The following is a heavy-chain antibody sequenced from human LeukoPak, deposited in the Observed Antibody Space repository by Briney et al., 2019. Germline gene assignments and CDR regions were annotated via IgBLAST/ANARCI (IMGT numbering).Heavy chain of an antibody. Sequence: SETLSLTCTVSGGSISSYYWSWIRQPPGKGLEWIEYIYYSGSTNYNPSLKSRVTISVDTSKNQFSLKLSSVTAADTAVYYCARSQGEAVAGPFDYWGQGTLVTVSS. J-gene: IGHJ4*02. CDR1: GGSISSYY. D-gene: IGHD6-19*01. V-gene: IGHV4-59*01. CDR2: IYYSGST. CDR3: ARSQGEAVAGPFDY.